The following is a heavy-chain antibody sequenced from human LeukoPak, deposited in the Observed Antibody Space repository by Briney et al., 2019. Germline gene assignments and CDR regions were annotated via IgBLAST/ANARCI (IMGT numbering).Heavy chain of an antibody. CDR1: GFALSSHW. CDR3: ARLQRQPHAYFDY. CDR2: VNRDGSET. Sequence: GGSLRLSCAASGFALSSHWMTWVRQVPGRGPEWVANVNRDGSETYYLDSVKGRFTISKDNAKNSLYLQMNSLRAEDTAVYYCARLQRQPHAYFDYWGQGTLVTVSS. J-gene: IGHJ4*02. V-gene: IGHV3-7*03. D-gene: IGHD6-13*01.